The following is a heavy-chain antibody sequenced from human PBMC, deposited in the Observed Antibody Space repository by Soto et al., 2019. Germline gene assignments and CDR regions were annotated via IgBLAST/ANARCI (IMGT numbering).Heavy chain of an antibody. D-gene: IGHD5-12*01. Sequence: QVQLAQSGAEVKKPGASVKVSCKASRYTFFTYDINWLRQATGQELQWMGWMNPTSGNTGYPQNFQGRVTMTRDTSTTTAYMELSSLRSEDTAMYYCVVATADAFDFWGQGTMVTVSS. V-gene: IGHV1-8*01. J-gene: IGHJ3*01. CDR2: MNPTSGNT. CDR3: VVATADAFDF. CDR1: RYTFFTYD.